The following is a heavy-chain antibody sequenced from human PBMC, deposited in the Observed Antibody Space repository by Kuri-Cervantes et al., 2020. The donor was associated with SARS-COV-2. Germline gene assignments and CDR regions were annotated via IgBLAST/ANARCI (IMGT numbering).Heavy chain of an antibody. J-gene: IGHJ1*01. D-gene: IGHD5-24*01. CDR1: GGSFSGYY. CDR3: ARKVEMATISH. Sequence: SETLSLTCAVYGGSFSGYYWSWIRQPPGKGLEWIGEINHSGSTNYNPSLKSQVTISVDTSKNQFSLKLSSVTAADTAVYYCARKVEMATISHWGQGTLVTVSS. CDR2: INHSGST. V-gene: IGHV4-34*01.